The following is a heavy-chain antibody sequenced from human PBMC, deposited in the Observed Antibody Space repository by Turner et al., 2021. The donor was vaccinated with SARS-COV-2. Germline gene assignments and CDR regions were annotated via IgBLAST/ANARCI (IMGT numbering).Heavy chain of an antibody. D-gene: IGHD3-22*01. Sequence: QVQLVQSGAEVKKPGSSVKVSCKASGGTFSSYAINRVRQAPGQGLEWMGRIIPMFGIANYAQKFQGRVTITADKSTSTAYMELSSLRSEDTAVYYCARGGYYYDSSGYPFDYWGQGTLVTVSS. J-gene: IGHJ4*02. CDR1: GGTFSSYA. CDR3: ARGGYYYDSSGYPFDY. V-gene: IGHV1-69*04. CDR2: IIPMFGIA.